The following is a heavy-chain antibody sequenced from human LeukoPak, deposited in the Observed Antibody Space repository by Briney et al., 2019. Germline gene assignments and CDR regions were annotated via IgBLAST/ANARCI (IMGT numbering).Heavy chain of an antibody. CDR1: GGSISSSSYY. CDR3: ARLITIFGVATHFDY. V-gene: IGHV4-39*01. CDR2: IYYSGST. D-gene: IGHD3-3*01. J-gene: IGHJ4*02. Sequence: SETLSLTCTVSGGSISSSSYYWGWIRQPPGKGLEWIGSIYYSGSTYYNPSLKSRVTISVDTSKNQFSLKLSSVTAADTAVYYCARLITIFGVATHFDYWGQGTLVTVSS.